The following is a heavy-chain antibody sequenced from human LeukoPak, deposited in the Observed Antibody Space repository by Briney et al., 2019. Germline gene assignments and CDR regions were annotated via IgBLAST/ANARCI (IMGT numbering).Heavy chain of an antibody. D-gene: IGHD6-13*01. J-gene: IGHJ4*02. V-gene: IGHV1-8*03. CDR3: ARSRRGIAAAGTSYYFDY. CDR1: GDTFTSYD. Sequence: ASVKVSRKASGDTFTSYDINWVRQATGQGLEWMGWMNPNSGNTGYAQKFQGRVTITRNTSKSTAYMELSSLRSEDTAVYYCARSRRGIAAAGTSYYFDYWGQGTLVTVSS. CDR2: MNPNSGNT.